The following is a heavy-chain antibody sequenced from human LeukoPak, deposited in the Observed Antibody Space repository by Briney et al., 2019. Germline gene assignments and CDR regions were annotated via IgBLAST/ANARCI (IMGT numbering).Heavy chain of an antibody. CDR2: ISSSSSTI. CDR1: GFTFSSYR. J-gene: IGHJ6*02. D-gene: IGHD2-2*01. V-gene: IGHV3-48*01. CDR3: ARAFTPIVVVPAAKYLYYYYGMDV. Sequence: PGGSLRLSCAASGFTFSSYRMNWVRQAPGKGLEWISYISSSSSTIYYADSVKGRFTISRDNSKNTLYLQMNSLRAEDTAVYYCARAFTPIVVVPAAKYLYYYYGMDVWGQGTTVTVSS.